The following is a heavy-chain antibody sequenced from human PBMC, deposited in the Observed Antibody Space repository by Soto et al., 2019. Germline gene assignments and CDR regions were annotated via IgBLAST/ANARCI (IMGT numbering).Heavy chain of an antibody. D-gene: IGHD3-22*01. Sequence: GAALKISGDGSGYSFTIYWICRVRQMPRKGLEWMGIIYPGDSDTRYSPSFQGQVTISADKSISPAYLQWSSLKASDTAMYYCARHGPRVYYDNSDYYYYGMDVWGQGTTVTVSS. CDR2: IYPGDSDT. V-gene: IGHV5-51*01. CDR1: GYSFTIYW. CDR3: ARHGPRVYYDNSDYYYYGMDV. J-gene: IGHJ6*02.